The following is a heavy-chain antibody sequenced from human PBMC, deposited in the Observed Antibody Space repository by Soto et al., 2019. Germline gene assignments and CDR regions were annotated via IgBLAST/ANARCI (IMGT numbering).Heavy chain of an antibody. CDR1: GHSISSGFYY. Sequence: SETLSLTCAVSGHSISSGFYYWGWVRQPPGKGLEWIGSIYHTESTYYNPSLKSRVTMSVDTSKNQLSLKLSSMTAADTAVYFCARYGYSSSARFFDYWGQGTRVTISS. CDR3: ARYGYSSSARFFDY. CDR2: IYHTEST. V-gene: IGHV4-38-2*01. D-gene: IGHD5-12*01. J-gene: IGHJ4*02.